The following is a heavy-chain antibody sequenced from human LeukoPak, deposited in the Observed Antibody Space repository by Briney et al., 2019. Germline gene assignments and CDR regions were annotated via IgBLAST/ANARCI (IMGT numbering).Heavy chain of an antibody. D-gene: IGHD3-16*01. V-gene: IGHV1-2*02. CDR1: GGTFSSYA. CDR2: INPNSGGT. Sequence: ASVKVSCKASGGTFSSYAISWVRQAPGQGLEWMGWINPNSGGTNYAQNFQGRVTMTRDTSISTAYMELSRLRSDDTAVYYCARFTFGGSQFDPWGQGTLVTVSS. CDR3: ARFTFGGSQFDP. J-gene: IGHJ5*02.